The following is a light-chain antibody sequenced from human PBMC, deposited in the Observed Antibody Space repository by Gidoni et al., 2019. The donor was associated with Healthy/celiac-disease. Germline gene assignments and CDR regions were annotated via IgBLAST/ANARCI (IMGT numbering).Light chain of an antibody. CDR3: QQYDTLPWT. Sequence: DLQMTQSPPSLSASVGDRVTITCQASQDISNYLNWYQQKPGKAPKLLIYDASNLETGVPSRFSGSGSGTDFTFTISSLQPEDIATYYCQQYDTLPWTFGQGTKVEIK. J-gene: IGKJ1*01. CDR1: QDISNY. V-gene: IGKV1-33*01. CDR2: DAS.